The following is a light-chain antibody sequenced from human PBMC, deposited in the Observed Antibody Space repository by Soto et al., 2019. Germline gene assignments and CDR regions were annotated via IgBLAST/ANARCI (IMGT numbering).Light chain of an antibody. V-gene: IGKV4-1*01. CDR3: QQYYTTPYT. CDR2: WAS. J-gene: IGKJ2*01. Sequence: DIVMTQSPDSLAVSLGERATINCKSSQSVLYSSNNKNYLAWYQQKPGQPPKLLIYWASTREFGVPDRFSGSGSETDFTLTISSLQAEDVAIYYCQQYYTTPYTFGQGTKLEIK. CDR1: QSVLYSSNNKNY.